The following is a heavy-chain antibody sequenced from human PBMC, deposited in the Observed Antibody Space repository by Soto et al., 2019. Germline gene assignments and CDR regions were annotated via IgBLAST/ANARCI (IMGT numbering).Heavy chain of an antibody. CDR2: MHRNGATT. V-gene: IGHV3-20*04. J-gene: IGHJ5*01. CDR3: ARDHRWGYVYGDSGDS. D-gene: IGHD4-17*01. Sequence: EVQLVESGGGVVRPGGSLRLACAASGFSLDEYGMSWVRQAPGKGLGGVSGMHRNGATTGYADSVKGRFTMSGDDAKNSLYVQMNSLRAEDTAFYYCARDHRWGYVYGDSGDSWGHGTLVTVSS. CDR1: GFSLDEYG.